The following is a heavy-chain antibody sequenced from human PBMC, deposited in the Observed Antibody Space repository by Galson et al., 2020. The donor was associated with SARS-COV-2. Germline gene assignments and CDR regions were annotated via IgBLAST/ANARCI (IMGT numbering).Heavy chain of an antibody. Sequence: TSETLSLTCAVYGGSFSGYYWSWIRQPPGKGLEWIGEINHSGSTNYNPSLKSRVTLSVDTSKNQFSLKQSAVTAADTAVYYCARGVQGVQTDMVTYYYGYCMDVWGKGTKVTVAS. CDR3: ARGVQGVQTDMVTYYYGYCMDV. D-gene: IGHD5-18*01. CDR1: GGSFSGYY. J-gene: IGHJ6*04. V-gene: IGHV4-34*01. CDR2: INHSGST.